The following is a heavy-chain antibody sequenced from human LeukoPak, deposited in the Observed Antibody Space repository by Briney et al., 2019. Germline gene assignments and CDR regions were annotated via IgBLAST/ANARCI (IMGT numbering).Heavy chain of an antibody. CDR3: ARDSIAVAGDDYYYYGMDV. Sequence: GRSLRLSCVASGFAFSNYGMHWVRQAPGKGLEWVAVIWSDGSKSFYIDSAKGRFTISRDNSKSTLYLQMNSLRAEDTALYYCARDSIAVAGDDYYYYGMDVWGQGTTVTVSS. J-gene: IGHJ6*02. CDR1: GFAFSNYG. CDR2: IWSDGSKS. V-gene: IGHV3-33*01. D-gene: IGHD6-19*01.